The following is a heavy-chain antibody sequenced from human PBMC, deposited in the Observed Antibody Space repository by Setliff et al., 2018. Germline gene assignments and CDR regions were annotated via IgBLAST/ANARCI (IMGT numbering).Heavy chain of an antibody. J-gene: IGHJ4*02. CDR3: AREGGGNSGGFDY. CDR1: GASIRQTSYF. CDR2: IYITGNP. D-gene: IGHD2-21*02. V-gene: IGHV4-4*07. Sequence: PSETLSLTCAVSGASIRQTSYFWTWVRQPAGKGLEWIGHIYITGNPNVNPSLKSRVAMSLDNSGNQFSLNLQSVTAADTAVYYCAREGGGNSGGFDYWGQGTLVTVSS.